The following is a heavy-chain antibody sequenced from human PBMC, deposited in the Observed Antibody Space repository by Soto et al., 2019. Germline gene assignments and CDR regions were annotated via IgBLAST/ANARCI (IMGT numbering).Heavy chain of an antibody. CDR3: AMLEIVAGPGDAFDI. Sequence: VGSLRLSCAASGFTFSSYAMSWVRQAPGKGLEWVSAISGSGGSTYYADSVKGRFTISRDNSKNTLYLQMNSLRAEDTAVYYCAMLEIVAGPGDAFDIWGQGTMVTVSS. V-gene: IGHV3-23*01. CDR1: GFTFSSYA. J-gene: IGHJ3*02. CDR2: ISGSGGST. D-gene: IGHD6-19*01.